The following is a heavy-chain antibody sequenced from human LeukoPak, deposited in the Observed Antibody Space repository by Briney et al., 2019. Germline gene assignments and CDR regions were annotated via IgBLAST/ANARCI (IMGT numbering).Heavy chain of an antibody. CDR2: ISHSGDT. Sequence: KPSETLSLTCSVSGVSISGHYWSWIRLPPGKGLEWTGYISHSGDTRYSPSLKSRVTISLDTSKNQFSLTLNSVTAADTAVYYCARQPISGWDFDYWGQGTLVTVSS. V-gene: IGHV4-59*08. CDR3: ARQPISGWDFDY. D-gene: IGHD6-19*01. CDR1: GVSISGHY. J-gene: IGHJ4*02.